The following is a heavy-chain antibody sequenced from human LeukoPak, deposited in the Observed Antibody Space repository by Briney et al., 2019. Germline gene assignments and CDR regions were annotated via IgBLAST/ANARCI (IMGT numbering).Heavy chain of an antibody. CDR2: INPSGGST. Sequence: ASVKVSCKASGGTFSSYAISWVRQAPGQGLEWMGIINPSGGSTSYAQKFQGRVTMTRDTSTSTVYMELSSLRSEDTAVYYCARDPAYYDSSGYHWGQGTLVTVSS. D-gene: IGHD3-22*01. J-gene: IGHJ5*02. CDR1: GGTFSSYA. CDR3: ARDPAYYDSSGYH. V-gene: IGHV1-46*01.